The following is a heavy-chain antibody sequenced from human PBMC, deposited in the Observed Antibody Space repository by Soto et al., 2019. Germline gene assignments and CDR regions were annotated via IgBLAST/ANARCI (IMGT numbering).Heavy chain of an antibody. CDR2: IYYSGST. CDR1: GGSISSGGYY. D-gene: IGHD3-22*01. V-gene: IGHV4-31*03. Sequence: QVQLQESGPGLVKPSQTLSLTCTVSGGSISSGGYYWSWIRQHPGKGLEWIGYIYYSGSTYYNPSLKSRVTISVDTSKNQFSLKLSSVTAADTAVSYCARDQNSSGFNDAFDIWGQGTMVTVSS. J-gene: IGHJ3*02. CDR3: ARDQNSSGFNDAFDI.